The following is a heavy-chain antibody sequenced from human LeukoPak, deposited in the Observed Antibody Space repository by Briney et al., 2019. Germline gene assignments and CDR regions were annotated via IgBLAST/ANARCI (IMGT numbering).Heavy chain of an antibody. D-gene: IGHD6-13*01. CDR2: IKQDGSEK. CDR1: GFTFSSYW. CDR3: ARSTSSSWYSVSDAFDI. Sequence: PGVSLRLSCAASGFTFSSYWMSWVRQAPGKGLEWVANIKQDGSEKYYVDSVKGRFTISRDNAKNSLYLQMNSLRAEDTAVYYCARSTSSSWYSVSDAFDIWGQGTMVTVSS. V-gene: IGHV3-7*01. J-gene: IGHJ3*02.